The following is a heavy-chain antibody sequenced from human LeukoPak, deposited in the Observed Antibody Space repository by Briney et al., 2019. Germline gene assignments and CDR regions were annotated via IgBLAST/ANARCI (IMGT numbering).Heavy chain of an antibody. J-gene: IGHJ3*02. V-gene: IGHV1-69*04. CDR3: AREGSKGLSRADAFDI. D-gene: IGHD2/OR15-2a*01. Sequence: ASVKVSCKASGGSFSSYVITWVRQAPGQGLEWMGRIIPVLGVSNFAQKFQGRVTITADKPTNTAHMELSSLRSEDTAVYYCAREGSKGLSRADAFDIWGQGTMVTVSS. CDR2: IIPVLGVS. CDR1: GGSFSSYV.